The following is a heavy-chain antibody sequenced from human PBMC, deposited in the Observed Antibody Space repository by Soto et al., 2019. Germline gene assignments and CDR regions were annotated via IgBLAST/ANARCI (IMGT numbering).Heavy chain of an antibody. D-gene: IGHD3-22*01. V-gene: IGHV3-23*01. CDR1: GFTFSSYA. CDR2: ISGSGGST. J-gene: IGHJ4*02. Sequence: GGSLRLSCAASGFTFSSYAMTWVRQAPGKGLEWVSAISGSGGSTYYADSVKGRFTISRDNSKNTLYLQMNSLRAEDTAVYYCAKGGSTNLVITIDYWGQGTLVTVSS. CDR3: AKGGSTNLVITIDY.